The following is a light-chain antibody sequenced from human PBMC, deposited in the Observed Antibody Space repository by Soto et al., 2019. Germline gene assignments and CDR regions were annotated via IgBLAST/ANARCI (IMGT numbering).Light chain of an antibody. CDR1: QSIRSW. CDR3: QQYESYSPRT. J-gene: IGKJ4*01. V-gene: IGKV1-5*01. Sequence: DIQMTQSPSILSAYVGDRVTITCRASQSIRSWLAWYQQKPGKAPKLLIYDAYSLESGVPSRFSGRRSGTEFTLTIAGLQPEDFATYYCQQYESYSPRTFGGGTKVDIK. CDR2: DAY.